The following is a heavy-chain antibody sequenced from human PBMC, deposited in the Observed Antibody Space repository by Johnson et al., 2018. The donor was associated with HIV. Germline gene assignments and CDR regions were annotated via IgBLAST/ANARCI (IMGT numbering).Heavy chain of an antibody. D-gene: IGHD1-26*01. Sequence: QVQLVESGGGVVQPGGSLRLSCAASGFTFSSYGMHWVRQAPGKGLEWVAFIRYDGSNNYYADSVQGRFTISRDNSKNTLYLQMNSLRVEDTAVYFCAKLSGNYFFDPFDIWGQGTMVTVSS. J-gene: IGHJ3*02. CDR2: IRYDGSNN. CDR3: AKLSGNYFFDPFDI. V-gene: IGHV3-30*02. CDR1: GFTFSSYG.